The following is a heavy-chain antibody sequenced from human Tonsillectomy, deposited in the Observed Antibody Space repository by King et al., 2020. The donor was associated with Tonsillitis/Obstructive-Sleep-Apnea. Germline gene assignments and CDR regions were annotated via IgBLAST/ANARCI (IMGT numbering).Heavy chain of an antibody. J-gene: IGHJ4*02. Sequence: VQLVESGGGLVQPGGSLRLSCAASGFTFSSYAMSWVRQAPGKGLEWVSAISGSGGSTYYADSVKGRFTISRDNSKNTLYLQMNSLRAEDTAVYYCAKERAFLSGYYSDFDYWGQGTLVTVSS. V-gene: IGHV3-23*04. CDR1: GFTFSSYA. CDR2: ISGSGGST. D-gene: IGHD3-3*01. CDR3: AKERAFLSGYYSDFDY.